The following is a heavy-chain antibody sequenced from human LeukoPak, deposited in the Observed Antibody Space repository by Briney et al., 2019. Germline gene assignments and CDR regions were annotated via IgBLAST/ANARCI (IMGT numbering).Heavy chain of an antibody. V-gene: IGHV4-59*08. D-gene: IGHD1-14*01. CDR3: ARRGSGASLEYYFDL. J-gene: IGHJ2*01. CDR2: IYYSGST. CDR1: GGSISSYY. Sequence: SETLSLTCTVSGGSISSYYWSWIRQPPGKGLEWIGYIYYSGSTNYNPSLKSRVTISVDTSKNQFSLKLSSVTAADTAVYYCARRGSGASLEYYFDLWGRGTLVTVSS.